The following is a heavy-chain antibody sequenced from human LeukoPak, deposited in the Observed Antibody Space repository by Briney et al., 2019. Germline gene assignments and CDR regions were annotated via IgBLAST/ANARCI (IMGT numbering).Heavy chain of an antibody. CDR2: IYYSGST. D-gene: IGHD4-23*01. CDR1: GGSISSSSYY. Sequence: SETLSLTCTVSGGSISSSSYYWGWIRQPPGKGLEWIGSIYYSGSTYYNPSLKSRVTISVDTSKNQFSLKLSSVTAADTAVYYCARSHKAVTLFDYWGQGTLVTVSS. V-gene: IGHV4-39*07. CDR3: ARSHKAVTLFDY. J-gene: IGHJ4*02.